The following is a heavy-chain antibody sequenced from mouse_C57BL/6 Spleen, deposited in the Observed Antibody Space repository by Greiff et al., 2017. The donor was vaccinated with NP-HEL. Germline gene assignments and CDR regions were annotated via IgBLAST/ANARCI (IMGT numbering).Heavy chain of an antibody. CDR3: AIRITTARDY. Sequence: QVQLQQPGAELVRPGSSVKLSCKASGYTFTSYWMDWVKQRPGQGLEWIGNIYPSDSETHYNQKFKDKATLTVDKSSSTAYMQLSSLTSEDSAVYYCAIRITTARDYWGQGTTLTVSS. J-gene: IGHJ2*01. CDR1: GYTFTSYW. D-gene: IGHD1-2*01. CDR2: IYPSDSET. V-gene: IGHV1-61*01.